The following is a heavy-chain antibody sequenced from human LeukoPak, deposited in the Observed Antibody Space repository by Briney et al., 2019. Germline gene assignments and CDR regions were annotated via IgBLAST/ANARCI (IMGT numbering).Heavy chain of an antibody. D-gene: IGHD3-9*01. J-gene: IGHJ5*02. CDR2: IPYDGSNK. CDR1: GFTFSTYA. Sequence: GGSLRLSCAASGFTFSTYAMHWVRQAPGKGLEWVAVIPYDGSNKYYADSVKGRFTISRDNAKNSLYLQMNSLRTDDTAVYYCVRDFELGRFGPWGQGTLVIVSS. V-gene: IGHV3-30*04. CDR3: VRDFELGRFGP.